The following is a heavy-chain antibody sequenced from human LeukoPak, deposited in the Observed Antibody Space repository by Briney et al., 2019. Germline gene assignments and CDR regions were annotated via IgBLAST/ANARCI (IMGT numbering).Heavy chain of an antibody. CDR2: ISSSSSYI. D-gene: IGHD5-24*01. CDR3: ARSRGQDRYYFDY. Sequence: GGSLRLSCAASGFTFSSYSMNWVRQAPGKGLEWASSISSSSSYIYYADSVKGRFTISRDNAKNSLYLQMNSLRAEDTAVYYCARSRGQDRYYFDYWGQGTLVTVSS. CDR1: GFTFSSYS. J-gene: IGHJ4*02. V-gene: IGHV3-21*01.